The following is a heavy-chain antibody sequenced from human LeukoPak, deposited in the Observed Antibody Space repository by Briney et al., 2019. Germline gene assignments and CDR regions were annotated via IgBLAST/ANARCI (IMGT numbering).Heavy chain of an antibody. CDR2: ISGGSSDI. CDR1: EFTFSTYS. V-gene: IGHV3-21*01. D-gene: IGHD4-23*01. Sequence: GGSLRLSCAASEFTFSTYSMNWVRQAPGKGVEWVSIISGGSSDIHYADSVKGRFTISRDNAKNSLYLQMNSLRVEDTAVYYCARGATMATRHLDYWGQGTLVTVSS. CDR3: ARGATMATRHLDY. J-gene: IGHJ4*02.